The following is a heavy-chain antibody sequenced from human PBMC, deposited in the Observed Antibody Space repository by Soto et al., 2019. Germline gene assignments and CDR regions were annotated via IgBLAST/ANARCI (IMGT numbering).Heavy chain of an antibody. V-gene: IGHV4-59*01. J-gene: IGHJ5*02. Sequence: SETLSLTCTVSGGSISSYYWSWIRQPPGKGLEWIGYIYYSGSTNYNPSLKSRVTISVDTSKNQFSLKLSSVTAADTAVYYCARVREADWFDPWGQGTLVTVSS. D-gene: IGHD6-25*01. CDR1: GGSISSYY. CDR3: ARVREADWFDP. CDR2: IYYSGST.